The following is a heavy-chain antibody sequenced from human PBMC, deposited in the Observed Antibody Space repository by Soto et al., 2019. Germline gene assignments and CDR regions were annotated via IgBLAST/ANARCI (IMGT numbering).Heavy chain of an antibody. D-gene: IGHD1-7*01. Sequence: QITLKESGPTLVEPTETLTLTCSFSGFSLTTSGVGVGWLRQAPGKALECLGIIYWDDDKRYNPSLKNRLTISKDTTQNQVVLSMNYMAPVGTTTSFWAYRLPYRNYWDVGFFAPWGQGTLVTVS. CDR3: AYRLPYRNYWDVGFFAP. J-gene: IGHJ5*02. CDR1: GFSLTTSGVG. V-gene: IGHV2-5*02. CDR2: IYWDDDK.